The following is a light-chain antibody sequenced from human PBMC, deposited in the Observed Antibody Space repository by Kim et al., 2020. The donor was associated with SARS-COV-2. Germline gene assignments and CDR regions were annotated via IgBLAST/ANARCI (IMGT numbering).Light chain of an antibody. Sequence: DIQMTQSPSTLSASVGDRVTITCRASQSISSWLAWYQQKPGKAPKLLIYKASSLESGVPSRFSGSGSGTEFTLTISSLQPDDFATHHCQQYNSAPWTFGQGTKVDIK. J-gene: IGKJ1*01. V-gene: IGKV1-5*03. CDR1: QSISSW. CDR2: KAS. CDR3: QQYNSAPWT.